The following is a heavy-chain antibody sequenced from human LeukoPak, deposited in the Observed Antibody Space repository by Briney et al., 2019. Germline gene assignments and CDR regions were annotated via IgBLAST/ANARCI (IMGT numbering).Heavy chain of an antibody. D-gene: IGHD1-26*01. CDR3: AREESGNWFDP. V-gene: IGHV3-23*01. J-gene: IGHJ5*02. CDR1: GFTFSSYA. CDR2: ISGNGGKT. Sequence: GGSLRLSCAASGFTFSSYALSWVRQAPGKGLEWVSAISGNGGKTYYADSVKGRFTISRDNSKNTLYLQMNSLRAEDTAVYYCAREESGNWFDPGAREPWSPSPQ.